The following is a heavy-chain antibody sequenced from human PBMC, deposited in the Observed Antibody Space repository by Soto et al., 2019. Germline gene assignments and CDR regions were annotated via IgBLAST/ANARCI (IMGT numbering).Heavy chain of an antibody. V-gene: IGHV1-18*01. CDR1: GYTFTTYG. Sequence: SVKVSCKAFGYTFTTYGLSWVRQAPGQGLEWMGWVSPYNGNTYYAPRLQGRVAMTTDTSTTTAYMSLRSLRSDDTAIYYCVRGGILEANRPYYYYGLDVWGQGTPVTVSS. D-gene: IGHD1-1*01. J-gene: IGHJ6*02. CDR3: VRGGILEANRPYYYYGLDV. CDR2: VSPYNGNT.